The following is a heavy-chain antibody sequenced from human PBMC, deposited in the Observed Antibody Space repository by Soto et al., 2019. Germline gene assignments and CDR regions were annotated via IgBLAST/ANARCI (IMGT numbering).Heavy chain of an antibody. CDR2: ISSDGGST. J-gene: IGHJ4*02. CDR3: ATELGYGEYFDY. Sequence: GGSLRLSCAASGFTFDDYTMHWVRQAPGKGLEWVSLISSDGGSTYYADSVKGRFTVSRDNSKNSLYLQMNSLTTEDTALYFCATELGYGEYFDYWGQGTLVTVSS. V-gene: IGHV3-43*01. D-gene: IGHD4-17*01. CDR1: GFTFDDYT.